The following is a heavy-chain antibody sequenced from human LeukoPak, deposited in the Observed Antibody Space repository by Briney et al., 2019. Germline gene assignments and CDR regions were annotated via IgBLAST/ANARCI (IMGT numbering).Heavy chain of an antibody. CDR3: AKDVLVPARYYYYYYMDV. D-gene: IGHD2-2*01. CDR2: IRYDGSNK. CDR1: GFTFSSYG. J-gene: IGHJ6*03. V-gene: IGHV3-30*02. Sequence: GGSLRLSCAASGFTFSSYGMHWVRQAPGKGLEWVAFIRYDGSNKYYADSVKGRFTISRDNSKNTLYLQMNSLRAEVTAVYYCAKDVLVPARYYYYYYMDVWGKGTTVTVSS.